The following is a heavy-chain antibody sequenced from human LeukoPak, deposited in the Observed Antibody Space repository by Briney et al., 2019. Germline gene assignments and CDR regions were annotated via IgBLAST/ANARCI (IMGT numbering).Heavy chain of an antibody. D-gene: IGHD2/OR15-2a*01. CDR2: ISAYNSNT. Sequence: ASVKVSCKASGYTFTSYGISWVRQAPGQGLEWMGWISAYNSNTNYAQKLQGRVTMTRNTSISTAYMELSSLRSEDTAVYYRARGRGNNQSKYRKLRRYYFDYWGQGTLVTVSS. J-gene: IGHJ4*02. V-gene: IGHV1-18*01. CDR3: ARGRGNNQSKYRKLRRYYFDY. CDR1: GYTFTSYG.